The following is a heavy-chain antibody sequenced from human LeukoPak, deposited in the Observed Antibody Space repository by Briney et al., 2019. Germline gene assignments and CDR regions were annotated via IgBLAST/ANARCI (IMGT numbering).Heavy chain of an antibody. D-gene: IGHD2-8*01. Sequence: GGSLRLSCAASGFSFSTYSMHWVRQAPGKGLEYVSSISSNGGTTYYANSVKGRFTISRDNSKNTLYLQMGSLRAEDMAVYYCARDRWGLLGGDFWGQGTLVTVSS. J-gene: IGHJ4*02. V-gene: IGHV3-64*01. CDR1: GFSFSTYS. CDR3: ARDRWGLLGGDF. CDR2: ISSNGGTT.